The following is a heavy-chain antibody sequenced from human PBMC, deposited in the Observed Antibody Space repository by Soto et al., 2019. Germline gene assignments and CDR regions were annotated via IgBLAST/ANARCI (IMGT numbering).Heavy chain of an antibody. J-gene: IGHJ6*02. Sequence: GGSLILSCAASGFTFSSYSMSWVRQAPGKGLEWVSAILGSGHTTYYADSVKGRFTISRDNSKNTVYLQMNSLRVEDTAVYFCARHGRFLVYDGMDVWGQGTTVTVSS. CDR1: GFTFSSYS. V-gene: IGHV3-23*01. CDR3: ARHGRFLVYDGMDV. CDR2: ILGSGHTT. D-gene: IGHD3-3*01.